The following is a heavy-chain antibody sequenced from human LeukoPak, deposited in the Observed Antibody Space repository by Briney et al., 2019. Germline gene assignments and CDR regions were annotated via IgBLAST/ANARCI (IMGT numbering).Heavy chain of an antibody. J-gene: IGHJ4*02. Sequence: GGSLRLSCAASGFTVSNNFMTWVRQSPGKGLEYVSVIYAGSVTYYADSVKGRFTISRDNSKNTLYLQMNSLGAEDTAVYYCARRGYNSGSYIGEDFWGQGTLVTVSS. CDR2: IYAGSVT. CDR1: GFTVSNNF. V-gene: IGHV3-53*01. D-gene: IGHD6-19*01. CDR3: ARRGYNSGSYIGEDF.